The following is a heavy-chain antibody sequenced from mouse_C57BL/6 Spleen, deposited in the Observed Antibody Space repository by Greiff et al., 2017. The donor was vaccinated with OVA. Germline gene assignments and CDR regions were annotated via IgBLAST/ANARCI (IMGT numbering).Heavy chain of an antibody. CDR3: ARGDYGSSYPYWYCDV. Sequence: QVQLQQPGTELVKPGASVKLSCKASGYTFTSYWMHWVKQRPGQGLEWIVNINPSNGGTNYNEKFKSKATLTVDKSSSTAYMQLSSLTSEDSAVYYSARGDYGSSYPYWYCDVWGTGTTVTVSS. D-gene: IGHD1-1*01. CDR2: INPSNGGT. J-gene: IGHJ1*03. CDR1: GYTFTSYW. V-gene: IGHV1-53*01.